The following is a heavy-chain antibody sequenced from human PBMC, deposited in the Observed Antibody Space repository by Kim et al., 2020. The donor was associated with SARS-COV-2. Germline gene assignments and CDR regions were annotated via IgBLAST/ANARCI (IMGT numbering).Heavy chain of an antibody. Sequence: VKGRFTISRDNSKNPLYLQMNSLRAEDTAVYYCAKDTNVYYYGSGSLIDYWGQGTLVTVSS. D-gene: IGHD3-10*01. CDR3: AKDTNVYYYGSGSLIDY. J-gene: IGHJ4*02. V-gene: IGHV3-30*02.